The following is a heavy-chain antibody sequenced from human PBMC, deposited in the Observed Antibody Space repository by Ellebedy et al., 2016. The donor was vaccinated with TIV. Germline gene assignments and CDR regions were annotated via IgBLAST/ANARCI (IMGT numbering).Heavy chain of an antibody. J-gene: IGHJ4*02. CDR3: ARGPAGYNAGKHDF. Sequence: GESLKISCAASGFTFSSYWMSWVRQAPGEGLEWVANIQYDLSQTYYLDSVKGRFTISRDNAKNSLYLHLNSLRAEDTALYYCARGPAGYNAGKHDFWGQGTLVVVSS. CDR2: IQYDLSQT. CDR1: GFTFSSYW. V-gene: IGHV3-7*01. D-gene: IGHD1-14*01.